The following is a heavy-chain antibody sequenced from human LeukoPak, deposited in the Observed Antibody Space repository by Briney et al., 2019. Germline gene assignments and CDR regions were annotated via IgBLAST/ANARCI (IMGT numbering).Heavy chain of an antibody. D-gene: IGHD5-24*01. CDR1: GFTFEDYA. CDR2: ITWNGGAT. CDR3: VKDVGAHTYNPYYYDYGFEV. J-gene: IGHJ6*02. V-gene: IGHV3-9*01. Sequence: GGSLRLSCVASGFTFEDYAMHWVRQVSGQGPEWVAGITWNGGATAYADSVRGRFAISRGNDRNALYLEMNSLTVADTALYYCVKDVGAHTYNPYYYDYGFEVWGQGTSVAVSS.